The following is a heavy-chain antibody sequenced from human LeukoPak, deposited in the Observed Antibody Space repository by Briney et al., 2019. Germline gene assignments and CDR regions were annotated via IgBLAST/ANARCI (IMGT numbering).Heavy chain of an antibody. Sequence: GGSLRLSCAASGFTFSSYEMSWVRQAPGKGLEWVSYITSSGTTIYYADSVKGRITISRDNSKNTLYLQMNRLRVEDSAVYYCAKDWDDYYGSGSYFDYWGQGTLVTVSS. D-gene: IGHD3-10*01. J-gene: IGHJ4*02. CDR1: GFTFSSYE. CDR3: AKDWDDYYGSGSYFDY. CDR2: ITSSGTTI. V-gene: IGHV3-48*03.